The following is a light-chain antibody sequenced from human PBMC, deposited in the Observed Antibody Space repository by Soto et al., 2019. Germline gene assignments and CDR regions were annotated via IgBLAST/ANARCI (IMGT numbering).Light chain of an antibody. Sequence: EIVLTQFPGTLSLSPGERATLSCRPSQSLSSSYLVWYQQKPGQAPRLLIYAASRRATGIPDRFSGSGSATEYTLTIRRLEPKDSAVYYCQQQGTFGQGTKLEIK. CDR3: QQQGT. CDR1: QSLSSSY. V-gene: IGKV3-20*01. CDR2: AAS. J-gene: IGKJ2*01.